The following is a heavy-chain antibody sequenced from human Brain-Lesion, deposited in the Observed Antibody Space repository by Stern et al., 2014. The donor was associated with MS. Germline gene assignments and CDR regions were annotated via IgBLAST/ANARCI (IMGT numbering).Heavy chain of an antibody. J-gene: IGHJ4*02. D-gene: IGHD2-21*02. CDR2: ISYDGSDK. Sequence: VQLVQSGGGVVQPGRSLRLSCAASGFTFTNYGMHWVRQAPGKGLEWVAVISYDGSDKYYADSVKGRFTISRDNSKNTLYLQMNGLRGEDTAMYYCANSLGTYSRCGGDCYSRADYWGQGTLVTVFS. V-gene: IGHV3-30*18. CDR1: GFTFTNYG. CDR3: ANSLGTYSRCGGDCYSRADY.